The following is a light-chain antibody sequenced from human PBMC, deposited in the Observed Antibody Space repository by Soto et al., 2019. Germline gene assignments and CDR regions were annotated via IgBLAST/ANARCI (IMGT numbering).Light chain of an antibody. V-gene: IGKV1-9*01. Sequence: DIQLTQSPSFLSASVGDRVTVTCRASQGINSYLAWYQQQPGKAPKLLIYTASTLQSGVPPRFSGSGSGTDFTLTISSLQPEDFATYFCQQANSFPITFGQGARPEN. CDR3: QQANSFPIT. J-gene: IGKJ5*01. CDR1: QGINSY. CDR2: TAS.